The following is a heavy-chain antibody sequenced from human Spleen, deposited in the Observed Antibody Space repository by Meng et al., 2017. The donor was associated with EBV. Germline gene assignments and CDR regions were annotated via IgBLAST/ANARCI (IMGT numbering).Heavy chain of an antibody. J-gene: IGHJ5*02. V-gene: IGHV4-39*01. CDR3: ARLEGDGTGSYFVT. CDR2: LYYNGST. D-gene: IGHD3-10*01. CDR1: RGPITSSSFS. Sequence: QPQLPEFGPRMVRPSETLSVTCTVSRGPITSSSFSWGWVRQPPGKGLEWIGSLYYNGSTFYSPSLNRRVTISADTSRRQFSLKFNSVTPADTAVYFCARLEGDGTGSYFVTWGQGTLVTVSS.